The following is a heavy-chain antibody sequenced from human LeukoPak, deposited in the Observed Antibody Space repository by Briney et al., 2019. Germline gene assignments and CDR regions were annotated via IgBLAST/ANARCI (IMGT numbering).Heavy chain of an antibody. J-gene: IGHJ4*02. CDR3: ARDHEQLWSGLDY. CDR1: GFTFSSYA. Sequence: GGSLRLSCAASGFTFSSYAMQWVRQATGPGLESVAVISYDGSNKYYADSVKGRFTISRDNSKNTLYLQMNSLRAEDTAVYYCARDHEQLWSGLDYWGQGTLVTVSS. V-gene: IGHV3-30*01. D-gene: IGHD5-18*01. CDR2: ISYDGSNK.